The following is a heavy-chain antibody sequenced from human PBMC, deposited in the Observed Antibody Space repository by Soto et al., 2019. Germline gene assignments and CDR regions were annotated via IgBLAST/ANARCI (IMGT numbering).Heavy chain of an antibody. CDR2: IYHSGST. J-gene: IGHJ6*02. D-gene: IGHD3-10*01. CDR3: ARDMVRGVYYYYYRMDV. CDR1: GYSISSGYY. Sequence: PSETLSLTCAVCGYSISSGYYWGWIRQPPGXGLEWIGSIYHSGSTYYNPSLKSRVTISVDTSKNQFSLKLSSVTAADTAVYYCARDMVRGVYYYYYRMDVWGQGTTVTVSS. V-gene: IGHV4-38-2*02.